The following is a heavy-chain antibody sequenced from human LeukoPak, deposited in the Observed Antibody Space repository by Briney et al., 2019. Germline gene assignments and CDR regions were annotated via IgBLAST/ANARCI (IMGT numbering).Heavy chain of an antibody. CDR1: GFTFSSYT. CDR2: ISGSGGST. D-gene: IGHD6-6*01. V-gene: IGHV3-23*01. Sequence: PGGSLRLSCAASGFTFSSYTMNWVRQPPGKGLEWVSAISGSGGSTYYADSVKGRFTISRDNSKNTLYLQMNSLRAEDTAVYYCAKAPSDMAAHTYLDYWGQGTLVTVSS. CDR3: AKAPSDMAAHTYLDY. J-gene: IGHJ4*02.